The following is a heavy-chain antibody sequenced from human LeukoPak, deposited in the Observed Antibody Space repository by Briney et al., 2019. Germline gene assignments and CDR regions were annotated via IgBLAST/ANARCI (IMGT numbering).Heavy chain of an antibody. CDR1: GYTFITYG. D-gene: IGHD2-15*01. V-gene: IGHV1-18*01. J-gene: IGHJ6*02. Sequence: ASVKVSCKASGYTFITYGISWVRQAPGQGLEWMGWISAYNGNTNYAQKLQGRVTMTTDTSTSTAYMELRSLRSDDTAVDYCSKDITTDALPSECPEVLGQRTTGTGS. CDR2: ISAYNGNT. CDR3: SKDITTDALPSECPEV.